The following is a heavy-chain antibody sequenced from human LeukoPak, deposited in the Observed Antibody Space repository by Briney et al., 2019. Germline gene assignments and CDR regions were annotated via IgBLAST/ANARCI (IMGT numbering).Heavy chain of an antibody. CDR3: ARVGTTSNFYYCYGMDV. D-gene: IGHD2/OR15-2a*01. J-gene: IGHJ6*02. V-gene: IGHV3-74*01. CDR2: INSDGSTT. CDR1: GFTFSTYS. Sequence: PGGSLRLSCAASGFTFSTYSMNWVRQAPGKGLVWVSRINSDGSTTSYADSVKGRFTISRDNAKNTLYLQMNSLRAEDTAVYYCARVGTTSNFYYCYGMDVWGQGTTVTVSS.